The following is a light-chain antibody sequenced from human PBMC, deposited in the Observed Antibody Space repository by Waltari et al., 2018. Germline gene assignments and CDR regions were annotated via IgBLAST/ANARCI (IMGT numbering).Light chain of an antibody. CDR1: SSNIGAGYD. CDR3: QSFDTSLSGFVI. J-gene: IGLJ2*01. V-gene: IGLV1-40*01. Sequence: QSVLTQPASVSGAPGQRVTISCTGTSSNIGAGYDVHWYQQLAGTAPKLLIFSSVNRPSGVPDRVSASKSGTSASLVITGLQADDEAEYYCQSFDTSLSGFVIFGGGTKVAVL. CDR2: SSV.